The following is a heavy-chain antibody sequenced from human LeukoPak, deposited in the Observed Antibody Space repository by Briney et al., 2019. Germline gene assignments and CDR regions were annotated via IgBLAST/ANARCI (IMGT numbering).Heavy chain of an antibody. Sequence: ASVKVSCKASGYTFTSYYMHWVRQAPGQGLEWMGIINPSGGSTSYAQKFQGRVTMTRDTSTSTVYMELSSLRSEDTAVYYRARDQVGSSSAPYGMDVWGQGTTVTVSS. CDR3: ARDQVGSSSAPYGMDV. J-gene: IGHJ6*02. CDR1: GYTFTSYY. D-gene: IGHD6-6*01. V-gene: IGHV1-46*01. CDR2: INPSGGST.